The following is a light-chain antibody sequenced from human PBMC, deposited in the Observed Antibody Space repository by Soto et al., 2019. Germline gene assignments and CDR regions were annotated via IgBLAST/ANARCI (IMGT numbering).Light chain of an antibody. V-gene: IGKV3-20*01. CDR3: QQYGGSPS. CDR1: QTVTSNY. CDR2: GAS. Sequence: DIVLTQSPGTLSLSPGERATLSFRASQTVTSNYLAWYQQKPGQAPRLLIYGASNTATGIPDRYSGSGSGKDYTLTISRLETADYAVYNCQQYGGSPSFGQGTKVEIK. J-gene: IGKJ1*01.